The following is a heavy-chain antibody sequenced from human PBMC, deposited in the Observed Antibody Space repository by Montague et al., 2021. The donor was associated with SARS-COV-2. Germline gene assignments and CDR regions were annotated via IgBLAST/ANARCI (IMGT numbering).Heavy chain of an antibody. Sequence: PALGKPTQTLTLTCTFSGFSLSTSGMCVSWIRPLPGKALEWLAXXXWXXXKYXSTSLKTRLTISKDTSKNQVVLTMTNMDPVDTATYYCARIRDYDILTGSYSGFDYWGQGTLVTVSS. CDR2: XXWXXXK. V-gene: IGHV2-70*01. D-gene: IGHD3-9*01. CDR3: ARIRDYDILTGSYSGFDY. J-gene: IGHJ4*02. CDR1: GFSLSTSGMC.